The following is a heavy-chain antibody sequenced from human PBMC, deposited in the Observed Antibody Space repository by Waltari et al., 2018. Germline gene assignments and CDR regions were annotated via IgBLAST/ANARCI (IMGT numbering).Heavy chain of an antibody. CDR3: ARRVTPAGDY. D-gene: IGHD4-4*01. V-gene: IGHV3-21*01. CDR2: ISSSSSYI. CDR1: GFTFSSYS. J-gene: IGHJ4*02. Sequence: EVQLVESGGGLVTPGGSLRLSCAASGFTFSSYSMNWVRQAPGKGLEWVSSISSSSSYIYYEDSVKGRFTISRDNAKNSLYLQMNSLRAEDTAVYYCARRVTPAGDYWGQGTLVTVSS.